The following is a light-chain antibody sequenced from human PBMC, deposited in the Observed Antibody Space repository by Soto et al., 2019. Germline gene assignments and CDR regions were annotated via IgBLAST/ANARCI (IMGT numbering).Light chain of an antibody. V-gene: IGKV3-20*01. Sequence: EIVLTQSPGTLSLSPGERGTLSCRASQSVSSSYLAWYQQKPDQAPRLLIYGASSRATGIPDRFCGSGSGTDFTLTIRRLEPEDFAVYYCQQYGSSPYTFGQGTKLEIK. CDR1: QSVSSSY. CDR3: QQYGSSPYT. J-gene: IGKJ2*01. CDR2: GAS.